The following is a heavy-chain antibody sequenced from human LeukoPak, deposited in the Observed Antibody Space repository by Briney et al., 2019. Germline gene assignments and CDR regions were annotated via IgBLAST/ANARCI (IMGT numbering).Heavy chain of an antibody. CDR3: ARHDGFDAFDI. CDR2: IYYSGST. J-gene: IGHJ3*02. Sequence: PSETLSLTCTVSGGSISSYYWSWIRQPPGKGLEWIGYIYYSGSTNYNPSLKSRVTISVDTSKNQFSLKLSSVTAADTAVYYCARHDGFDAFDIWGQGTMVTVSS. V-gene: IGHV4-59*08. CDR1: GGSISSYY. D-gene: IGHD6-25*01.